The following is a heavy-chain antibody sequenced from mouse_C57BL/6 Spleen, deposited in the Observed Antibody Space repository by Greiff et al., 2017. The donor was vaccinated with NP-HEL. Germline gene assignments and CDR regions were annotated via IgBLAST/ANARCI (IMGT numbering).Heavy chain of an antibody. CDR3: AISRPYYSNRYYFDY. D-gene: IGHD2-5*01. CDR1: GYTFTSYT. J-gene: IGHJ2*01. V-gene: IGHV1-4*01. Sequence: QVQLQQSGAELARPGASVKMSCKASGYTFTSYTMHWVKQRPGQGLEWIGYINPSSGYTKYNQKFKDKATLTADKSSSTAYMQLSSLTSEDSAVYYCAISRPYYSNRYYFDYWGKGTTLTVSS. CDR2: INPSSGYT.